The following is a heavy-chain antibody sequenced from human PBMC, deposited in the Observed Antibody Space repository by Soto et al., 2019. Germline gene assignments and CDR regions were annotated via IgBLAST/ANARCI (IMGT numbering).Heavy chain of an antibody. CDR3: AKDRTVAARNFDY. V-gene: IGHV3-23*01. CDR2: ISTSIDAT. J-gene: IGHJ4*02. CDR1: GFAFSNYA. D-gene: IGHD6-6*01. Sequence: GGSLRLSCAASGFAFSNYAMHWVRQAPGKGLEWVSSISTSIDATYYADSVKGPFTISRDDSKNTLYLQMNSLRAEDSAVYYCAKDRTVAARNFDYWGQGTQVTVSS.